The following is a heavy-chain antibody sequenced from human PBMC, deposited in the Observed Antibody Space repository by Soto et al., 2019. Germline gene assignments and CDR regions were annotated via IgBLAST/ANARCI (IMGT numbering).Heavy chain of an antibody. J-gene: IGHJ4*02. V-gene: IGHV3-53*04. CDR2: FYSGGRT. Sequence: EVQLVESGGGLVQPGGSLRLSCAASGFTVNSYMSWVRQAPGKGLEWVAVFYSGGRTYHADSVKGRFTISRHISNNTLYLQMNSLRTEDTAVYYCASSEWDFWSGYYRFDNWGQGTLVTVSS. D-gene: IGHD3-3*01. CDR3: ASSEWDFWSGYYRFDN. CDR1: GFTVNSY.